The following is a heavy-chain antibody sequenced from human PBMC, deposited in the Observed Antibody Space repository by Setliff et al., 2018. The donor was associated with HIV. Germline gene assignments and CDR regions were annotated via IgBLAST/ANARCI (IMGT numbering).Heavy chain of an antibody. J-gene: IGHJ4*02. Sequence: ETLSLTCTVSGGSISSSSWSWIRQPPGKGLEWIGYLHYSVSSNYNPSLKSRVTISVDTSKNQFSLRLSSVTAADTAVYYCARDGLADGLDYWGQGTLVTVSS. V-gene: IGHV4-59*01. CDR1: GGSISSSS. CDR2: LHYSVSS. CDR3: ARDGLADGLDY.